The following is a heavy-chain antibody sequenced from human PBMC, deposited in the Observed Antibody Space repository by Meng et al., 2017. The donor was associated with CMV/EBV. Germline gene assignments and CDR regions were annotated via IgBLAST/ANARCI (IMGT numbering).Heavy chain of an antibody. CDR1: GFTFSSYA. CDR3: ARDSEGYCSGGSCYDPGAGYGY. J-gene: IGHJ4*02. CDR2: ISYDGSNK. Sequence: GGSLRLSCAASGFTFSSYAMHWVRQAPGKGLEWVAVISYDGSNKYYADSVKGRFTISRDNSKNTLYLQMNSLRAEDTAVYYCARDSEGYCSGGSCYDPGAGYGYWGQGTLVTVSS. D-gene: IGHD2-15*01. V-gene: IGHV3-30*04.